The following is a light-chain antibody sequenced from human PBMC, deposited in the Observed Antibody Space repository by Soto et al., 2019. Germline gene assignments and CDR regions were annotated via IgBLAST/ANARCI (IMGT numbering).Light chain of an antibody. V-gene: IGKV3-20*01. J-gene: IGKJ1*01. Sequence: EIVLTQSPCTLSFSPLERSTLSCRASQSLNARYLAWYQVKPGQAPRLLFYGASSRATGIPDRFIGSGSGTDFTLTITGLEPEDFAVYYCQQFHISRTFGQGTKVDIK. CDR2: GAS. CDR1: QSLNARY. CDR3: QQFHISRT.